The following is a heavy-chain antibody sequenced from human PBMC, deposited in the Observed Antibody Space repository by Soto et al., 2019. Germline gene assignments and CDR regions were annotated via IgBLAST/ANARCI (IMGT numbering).Heavy chain of an antibody. J-gene: IGHJ5*02. CDR2: IIPIFGTA. CDR1: GGTFSSYA. CDR3: ARPTRYYYDSSGQSAWFDP. D-gene: IGHD3-22*01. Sequence: QVQLVQSGAEVKKPGSSVKVSCKASGGTFSSYAISWVRQAPGQGLELMGGIIPIFGTANYAQKFQGRVTITADESTSTAYMELSRLRSEDTAVYYCARPTRYYYDSSGQSAWFDPWGQGTLVTVSS. V-gene: IGHV1-69*12.